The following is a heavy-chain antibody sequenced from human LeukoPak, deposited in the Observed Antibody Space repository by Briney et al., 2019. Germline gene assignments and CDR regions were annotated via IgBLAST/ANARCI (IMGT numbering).Heavy chain of an antibody. CDR2: IYYSGST. CDR3: AGGQGDMDV. CDR1: GGSISSYY. D-gene: IGHD6-25*01. Sequence: SETRSLTCTVSGGSISSYYWSWIRQPPGKGLEWIGYIYYSGSTNYNPSLKSRVTISVDTSKNQFSLKLSSVIAADTAVYYCAGGQGDMDVWGQGTTVTVSS. V-gene: IGHV4-59*01. J-gene: IGHJ6*02.